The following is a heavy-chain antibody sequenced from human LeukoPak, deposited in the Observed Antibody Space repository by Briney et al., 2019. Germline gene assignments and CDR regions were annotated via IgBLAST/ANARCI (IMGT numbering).Heavy chain of an antibody. CDR3: ARYYYDSSGYYSVNWFDP. Sequence: SETLSLTCTVSGGSISCYYWSWIRQPPGKGLEWIGYIYYSGSTNYNPSLKSRVTISVDTSKNQFSLQLSSVTAADTAVYYCARYYYDSSGYYSVNWFDPWGQGTLVTVSS. V-gene: IGHV4-59*01. D-gene: IGHD3-22*01. CDR1: GGSISCYY. J-gene: IGHJ5*02. CDR2: IYYSGST.